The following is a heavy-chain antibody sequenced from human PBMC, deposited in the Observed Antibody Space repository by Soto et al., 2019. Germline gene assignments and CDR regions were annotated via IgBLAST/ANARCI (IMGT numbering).Heavy chain of an antibody. V-gene: IGHV3-11*06. CDR1: GFTFGDSY. CDR2: ISPGSRYP. CDR3: VRGGGGGLFDP. J-gene: IGHJ5*02. D-gene: IGHD2-15*01. Sequence: PGGSLRLSCAGSGFTFGDSYMSWIRQAPGKGLEWLSYISPGSRYPAYADSVKGGFTISRDNAKRSLYLQMMSLTAEDTAIYYCVRGGGGGLFDPWGQGTMVTVS.